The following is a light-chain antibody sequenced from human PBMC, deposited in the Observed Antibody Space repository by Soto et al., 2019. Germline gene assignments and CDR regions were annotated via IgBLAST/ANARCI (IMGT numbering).Light chain of an antibody. CDR1: QGISTY. Sequence: DIQMTQSPSSLSASVGDRVTITCRASQGISTYLAWYQKKPGKIPNLLNYAASTLQSGVPSRFSVSGSGTDFTLTISSLQPEDVATYYCQEYDSVPYTFGQGTKLEIK. V-gene: IGKV1-27*01. CDR2: AAS. J-gene: IGKJ2*01. CDR3: QEYDSVPYT.